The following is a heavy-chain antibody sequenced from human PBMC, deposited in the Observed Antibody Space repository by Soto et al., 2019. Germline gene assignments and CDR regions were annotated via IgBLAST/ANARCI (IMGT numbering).Heavy chain of an antibody. CDR1: GFTFSSYG. CDR3: AREIFLPPYYYYAMDV. V-gene: IGHV3-21*01. CDR2: IVSSSTYI. J-gene: IGHJ6*02. Sequence: EVQLVESGGGLVKPGGSLRLSCAVSGFTFSSYGMNWVCQAPGKGLEWVSSIVSSSTYIYYADSVKGRFTISRDNAKNSLYLQMNSLRAEDTAVYYCAREIFLPPYYYYAMDVWGQGTTVTVSS.